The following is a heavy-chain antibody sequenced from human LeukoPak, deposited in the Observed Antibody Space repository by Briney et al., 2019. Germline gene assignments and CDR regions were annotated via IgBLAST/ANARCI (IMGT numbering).Heavy chain of an antibody. V-gene: IGHV3-21*01. D-gene: IGHD3-16*01. CDR1: GFTSSSYT. Sequence: GGTLRLSCAASGFTSSSYTVHWVLQAPGERLQWVSSISSGGTFVYYADSVTGRFTISRDNAGKFLYLQMDSLRAEDTAVYYCATLGCDCENCPRAGRALGGYWGQGTLVSVSS. J-gene: IGHJ4*02. CDR3: ATLGCDCENCPRAGRALGGY. CDR2: ISSGGTFV.